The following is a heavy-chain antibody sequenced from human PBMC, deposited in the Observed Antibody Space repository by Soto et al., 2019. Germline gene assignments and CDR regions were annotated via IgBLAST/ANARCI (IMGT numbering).Heavy chain of an antibody. V-gene: IGHV1-69*08. Sequence: QVQLVQSGAEVKKPGSSVKVSCKASRGTFSSYTISWVRQAPGQGLEWMGRIIPILGIANYAQKFQGRVTITADKSTSTAYMELSSLRSEDTAVYYCARDYGSGSYPYHDAFDIWGQGTMVTVSS. J-gene: IGHJ3*02. CDR3: ARDYGSGSYPYHDAFDI. CDR1: RGTFSSYT. D-gene: IGHD3-10*01. CDR2: IIPILGIA.